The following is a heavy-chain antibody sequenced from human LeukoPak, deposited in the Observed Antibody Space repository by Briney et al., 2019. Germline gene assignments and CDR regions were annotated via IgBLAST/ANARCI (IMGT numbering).Heavy chain of an antibody. D-gene: IGHD5-18*01. CDR2: IYPGDSDT. Sequence: GESLKISCKGSGYSFTSYWIGWVRQMPGKGLEWMGIIYPGDSDTRYSPSFQGQVTISADKSISTAYLQWSSLKASDTAMYYYARFNSYGLYYYYGMDVWGQGTTVTVSS. CDR3: ARFNSYGLYYYYGMDV. CDR1: GYSFTSYW. V-gene: IGHV5-51*01. J-gene: IGHJ6*02.